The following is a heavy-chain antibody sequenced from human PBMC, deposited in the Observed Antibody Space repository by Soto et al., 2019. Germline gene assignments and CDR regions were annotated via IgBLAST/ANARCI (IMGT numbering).Heavy chain of an antibody. D-gene: IGHD4-17*01. V-gene: IGHV3-11*04. J-gene: IGHJ4*02. CDR3: AKISGDYDPYFDY. CDR2: ISSSGSTI. CDR1: GFTFSDYY. Sequence: PGGSLRLSCAASGFTFSDYYMSWIRQAPGKGLEWVSYISSSGSTIYYADSVKGRFTISRDNAKNSLYLQVNSLRVEDTALYYCAKISGDYDPYFDYWGQGTLVTVSS.